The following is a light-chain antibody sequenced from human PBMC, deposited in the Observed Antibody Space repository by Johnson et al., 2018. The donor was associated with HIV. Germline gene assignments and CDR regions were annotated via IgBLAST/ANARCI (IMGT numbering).Light chain of an antibody. CDR3: GTWDSSLSQGV. Sequence: QSVLTQPPSVSAAPGQKVTISCSGSSSNIGNNYVSWYQQLPGTAPKFLIYDNNKRPSGIPDRFSGSKSGTSATLGITGLQTGDEADYYCGTWDSSLSQGVFGTGTKVPVL. J-gene: IGLJ1*01. CDR1: SSNIGNNY. V-gene: IGLV1-51*01. CDR2: DNN.